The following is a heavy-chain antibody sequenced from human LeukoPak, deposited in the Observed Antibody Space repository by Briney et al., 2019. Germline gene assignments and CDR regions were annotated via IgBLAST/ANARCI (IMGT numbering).Heavy chain of an antibody. CDR1: GYSFTSYW. V-gene: IGHV5-51*04. J-gene: IGHJ4*02. Sequence: GESLKISCKGSGYSFTSYWIGWVRQMPGKGVGWMWIIYPGDSDTRYSPFFQGQVTSSPDQPNNTSYLAASSLKASDTAMYYCARSGDYEAEAFDYWGQGTLVTVSS. CDR3: ARSGDYEAEAFDY. D-gene: IGHD4-17*01. CDR2: IYPGDSDT.